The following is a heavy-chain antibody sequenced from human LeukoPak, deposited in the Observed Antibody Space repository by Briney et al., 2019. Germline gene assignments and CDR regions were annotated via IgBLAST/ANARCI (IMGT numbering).Heavy chain of an antibody. CDR3: ARDRGAGSGALWFGEFHFDY. CDR1: GGTFSSYA. CDR2: IIPIFGTA. Sequence: GSSVKVSCKASGGTFSSYAISWVRQAPGQGLEWMGGIIPIFGTANYAQKFQGRVTITADKSTSTAYMELSSLRSEDTAVYYCARDRGAGSGALWFGEFHFDYWGQGTLVTVSS. D-gene: IGHD3-10*01. J-gene: IGHJ4*02. V-gene: IGHV1-69*06.